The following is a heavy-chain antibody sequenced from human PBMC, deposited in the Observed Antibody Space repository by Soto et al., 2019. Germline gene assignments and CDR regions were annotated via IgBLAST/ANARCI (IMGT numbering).Heavy chain of an antibody. D-gene: IGHD6-19*01. V-gene: IGHV3-23*01. Sequence: EVQLLESGGGLVQPGGSLRLSCAASGFTFSSYAMNWVRQAPWKGLEWVSVISGSGGSTYYADSVKGRFTISRDNSKNTLYLQMNSLRAEDTAVYYCARRSSGWYFDYWGQGTLVTVSS. CDR3: ARRSSGWYFDY. CDR1: GFTFSSYA. CDR2: ISGSGGST. J-gene: IGHJ4*02.